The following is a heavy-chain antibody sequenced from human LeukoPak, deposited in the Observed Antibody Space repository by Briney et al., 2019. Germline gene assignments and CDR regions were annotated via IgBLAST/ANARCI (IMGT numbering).Heavy chain of an antibody. CDR3: AKDMRRVPAATDDY. Sequence: GGSLRLSCTVSGFTVSSNSMSWVRQAPGKGLEWVSAISGSGGSTYYADSVKGRFTISRDNSKNTLYLQMNSLRAEDTAVYYCAKDMRRVPAATDDYWGQGTLVTVSS. J-gene: IGHJ4*02. CDR1: GFTVSSNS. CDR2: ISGSGGST. V-gene: IGHV3-23*01. D-gene: IGHD2-2*01.